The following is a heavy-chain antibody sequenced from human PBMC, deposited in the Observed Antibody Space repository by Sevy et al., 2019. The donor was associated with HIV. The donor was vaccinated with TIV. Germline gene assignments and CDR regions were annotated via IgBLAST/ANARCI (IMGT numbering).Heavy chain of an antibody. V-gene: IGHV3-30*02. CDR1: GFSFSSYG. D-gene: IGHD3-16*01. CDR3: VKEGGGGGGDH. CDR2: IQYDGSNK. Sequence: GGSLRLSCAASGFSFSSYGIHWVRQAPGKGLEWMSYIQYDGSNKDYADSVKGRFTISRDNSKNTLYRQMNSLRVEDTAVFYCVKEGGGGGGDHWGQGTLVTVSS. J-gene: IGHJ4*02.